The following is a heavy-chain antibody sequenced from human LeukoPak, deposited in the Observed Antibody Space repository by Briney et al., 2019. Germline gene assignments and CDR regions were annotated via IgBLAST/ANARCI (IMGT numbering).Heavy chain of an antibody. J-gene: IGHJ3*02. V-gene: IGHV3-48*01. CDR3: ARTYDFGRGPPGDAFDN. D-gene: IGHD3-3*01. Sequence: GGSLRLSCATSGFGSSNYAMNWVRQAPGKGPEWVSYIDARSGITYYADSVQGRFTISRDNAKESVFLQMNSLRADDTAVYYCARTYDFGRGPPGDAFDNWGPGTLVIVSS. CDR1: GFGSSNYA. CDR2: IDARSGIT.